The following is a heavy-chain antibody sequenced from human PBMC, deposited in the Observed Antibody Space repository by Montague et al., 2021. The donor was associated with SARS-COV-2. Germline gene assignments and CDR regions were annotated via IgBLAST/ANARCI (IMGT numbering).Heavy chain of an antibody. Sequence: SETLSLTCSVSGESISSSDHYWAWIRQPPGKGLEWVGSIYYRGNTYYNPSLKSRLTISVDTSKDEISLRLTSVTAADTSIYFCVGAPNEYYFDYWGQGTPVSVSS. J-gene: IGHJ4*02. CDR3: VGAPNEYYFDY. CDR2: IYYRGNT. V-gene: IGHV4-39*01. D-gene: IGHD3-16*01. CDR1: GESISSSDHY.